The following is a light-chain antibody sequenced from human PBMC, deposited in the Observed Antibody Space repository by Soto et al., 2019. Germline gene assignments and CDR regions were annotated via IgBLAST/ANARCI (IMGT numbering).Light chain of an antibody. CDR3: QQSYSTRFT. J-gene: IGKJ3*01. CDR1: QSINTY. Sequence: FQMTQSPSSLSASVGDRVTITCRASQSINTYLNWYQFKPGKAPKLLIFSSSNLQTGVPSRFSGGGSGTHFTLTITRLQPEDSATYYCQQSYSTRFTFGPGTQVEI. V-gene: IGKV1-39*01. CDR2: SSS.